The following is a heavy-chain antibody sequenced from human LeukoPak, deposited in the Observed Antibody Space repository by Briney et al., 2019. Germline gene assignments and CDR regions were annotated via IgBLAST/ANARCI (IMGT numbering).Heavy chain of an antibody. CDR1: GGSFSGYY. Sequence: SESLSLTCAVYGGSFSGYYWSWIRQPPGKGLEWIGEINHSGSTNYNPSLKSRVTISVDTSKNQFSLKLSSVTAADTAVYYCARGPVFRYFDYWGQGTLVTVSS. J-gene: IGHJ4*02. V-gene: IGHV4-34*01. CDR2: INHSGST. CDR3: ARGPVFRYFDY.